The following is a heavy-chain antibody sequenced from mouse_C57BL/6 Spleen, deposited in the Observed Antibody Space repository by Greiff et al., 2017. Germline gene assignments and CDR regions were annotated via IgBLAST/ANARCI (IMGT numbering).Heavy chain of an antibody. V-gene: IGHV10-1*01. Sequence: DVQLQESGGGLVQPKGSLKLSCAASGFSFNTYAMNWVRQAPGKGLEWVARIRSKSNNYATYYADSVKDRFTISRDNSESMLYLQMNNLKTEDTAMYYCVSRAMDYWGQGTQSPSPQ. CDR2: IRSKSNNYAT. J-gene: IGHJ4*01. CDR1: GFSFNTYA. CDR3: VSRAMDY.